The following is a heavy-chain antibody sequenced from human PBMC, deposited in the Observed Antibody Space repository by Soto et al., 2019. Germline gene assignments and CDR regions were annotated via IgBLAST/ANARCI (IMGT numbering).Heavy chain of an antibody. J-gene: IGHJ4*02. CDR1: GASISSSTYY. Sequence: SETLSLTCTVSGASISSSTYYWGWIRQPPGKGLEWIGSIYYSGSTYYNPSLKSRVTISVDTSKNQFSLKLSSVTAADTAVYYCARFKMTYYYDSSGDQIDYWGQGTLVTVSS. CDR3: ARFKMTYYYDSSGDQIDY. D-gene: IGHD3-22*01. CDR2: IYYSGST. V-gene: IGHV4-39*01.